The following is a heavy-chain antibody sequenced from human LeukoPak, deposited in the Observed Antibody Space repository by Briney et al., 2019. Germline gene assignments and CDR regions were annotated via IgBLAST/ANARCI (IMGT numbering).Heavy chain of an antibody. J-gene: IGHJ5*02. V-gene: IGHV3-48*03. CDR1: GFTFSSYE. Sequence: PGGSLGLSCAASGFTFSSYEMNWVRQAPGKGLEWVSYISSSGSTIYYADSVKGRFTISRDNAKNSLYLQMNSLRAEDTAVYYCARGKVRYSSSWRWFDPWGQGTLVTVPS. CDR2: ISSSGSTI. D-gene: IGHD6-13*01. CDR3: ARGKVRYSSSWRWFDP.